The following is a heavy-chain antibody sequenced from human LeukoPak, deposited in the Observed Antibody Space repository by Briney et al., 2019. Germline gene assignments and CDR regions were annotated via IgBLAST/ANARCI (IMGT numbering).Heavy chain of an antibody. V-gene: IGHV1-2*02. CDR2: INPTSGGT. CDR3: ARDWVAKGSSGLFDY. Sequence: ASVKVSCKASGSTFTGYYLHWVRQAPGQGLEWMGWINPTSGGTNHAQKFQGRVTMTRDTSISTAYMELSRLRSDDTAVYYCARDWVAKGSSGLFDYWGQGTLVTVSS. D-gene: IGHD3-22*01. J-gene: IGHJ4*02. CDR1: GSTFTGYY.